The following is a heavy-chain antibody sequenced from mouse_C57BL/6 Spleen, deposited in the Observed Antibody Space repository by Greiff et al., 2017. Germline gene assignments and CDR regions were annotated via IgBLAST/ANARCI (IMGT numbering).Heavy chain of an antibody. CDR1: GYTFTSYW. CDR3: ARVGDYSNPWFAY. J-gene: IGHJ3*01. CDR2: IDPSDSYT. Sequence: VQLQQPGAELVMPGASVKLSCKASGYTFTSYWMHWVKQRPGQGLEWIGEIDPSDSYTNYNQKFKGKSTLTVDKSSSTAYMQLSSLTSEDSAVYYCARVGDYSNPWFAYWGQGTLVTVSA. D-gene: IGHD2-5*01. V-gene: IGHV1-69*01.